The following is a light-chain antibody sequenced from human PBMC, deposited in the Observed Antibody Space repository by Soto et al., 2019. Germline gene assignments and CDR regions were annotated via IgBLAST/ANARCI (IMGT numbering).Light chain of an antibody. Sequence: EIVLTQSPGTLSLSPGERATLSCRASQSVSSNYLAWYQQKPGQAPRLLIYGASRGAAGIPDRFSGSGSGTDFTHTINRLEPEDFAVYFCQQDGRSPMFTFGQGTKLEIK. CDR1: QSVSSNY. CDR2: GAS. CDR3: QQDGRSPMFT. V-gene: IGKV3-20*01. J-gene: IGKJ2*01.